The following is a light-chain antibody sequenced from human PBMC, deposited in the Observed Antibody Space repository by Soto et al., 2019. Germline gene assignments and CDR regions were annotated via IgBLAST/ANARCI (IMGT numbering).Light chain of an antibody. CDR3: SSYTSSNTYV. Sequence: QSVRAQPASVSGSPGQSITISCTGTTSDVGAYNYVSWYQQHPGKAPKVMIYDVSNRPSGVSNRFSASKSGNTASLSISGLQAEDEADYYCSSYTSSNTYVFGTGTKVTVL. V-gene: IGLV2-14*01. CDR1: TSDVGAYNY. J-gene: IGLJ1*01. CDR2: DVS.